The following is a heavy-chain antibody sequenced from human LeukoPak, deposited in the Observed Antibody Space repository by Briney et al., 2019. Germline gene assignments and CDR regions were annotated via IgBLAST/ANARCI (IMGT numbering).Heavy chain of an antibody. J-gene: IGHJ6*03. CDR3: AKDFYGDFLYYYYMDV. CDR1: GFTVSSNY. CDR2: IRGSGGST. Sequence: GGSLRLSCAASGFTVSSNYMSWVRQAPGKGLEWVSAIRGSGGSTYYADSVKGRFTISRDNSKNTLYLQMNSLRAEDTAVYYCAKDFYGDFLYYYYMDVWGKGTTVTVSS. V-gene: IGHV3-23*01. D-gene: IGHD4-17*01.